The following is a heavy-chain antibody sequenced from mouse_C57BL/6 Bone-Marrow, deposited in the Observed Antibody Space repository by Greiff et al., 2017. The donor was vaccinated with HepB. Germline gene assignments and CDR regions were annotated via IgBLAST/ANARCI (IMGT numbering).Heavy chain of an antibody. Sequence: VMLVESGAELVRPGTSVKVSCKASGYAFTNYLIEWVKQRPGQGLEWIGVINPGSGGTNYNEKFKGKATLTADKSSSTAYMQLSSLTSEDSAVYFCAGGYGSWFAYWGQGTLVTVSA. D-gene: IGHD1-2*01. V-gene: IGHV1-54*01. CDR3: AGGYGSWFAY. CDR2: INPGSGGT. CDR1: GYAFTNYL. J-gene: IGHJ3*01.